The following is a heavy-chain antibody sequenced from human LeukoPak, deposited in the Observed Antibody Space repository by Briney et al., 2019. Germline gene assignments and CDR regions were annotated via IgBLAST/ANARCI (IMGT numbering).Heavy chain of an antibody. V-gene: IGHV4-39*01. Sequence: SETLSLTCTVSGDSISSTNYYWGWIRQPPGKGLEWIGSTYYSGRTYYNPSLESRVTISVDTSKNQFSLKLSSVTAADTAVYYCATSGWYLLPGVYWGQGTLVTVSS. CDR1: GDSISSTNYY. CDR2: TYYSGRT. CDR3: ATSGWYLLPGVY. D-gene: IGHD6-19*01. J-gene: IGHJ4*02.